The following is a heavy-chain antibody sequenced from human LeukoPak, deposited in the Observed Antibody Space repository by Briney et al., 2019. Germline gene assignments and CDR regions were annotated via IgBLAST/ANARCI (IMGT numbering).Heavy chain of an antibody. D-gene: IGHD6-13*01. CDR1: GYTLTELS. CDR2: FDPEDGET. Sequence: ASVKVSCKVSGYTLTELSMHWVRQAPGEGLEWMGGFDPEDGETIYAQKFQGRVTVTEDTSTDTAYMELSSLRSEDTAVYYCATGSSSWYAWVYWGQGTLVTVSS. CDR3: ATGSSSWYAWVY. V-gene: IGHV1-24*01. J-gene: IGHJ4*02.